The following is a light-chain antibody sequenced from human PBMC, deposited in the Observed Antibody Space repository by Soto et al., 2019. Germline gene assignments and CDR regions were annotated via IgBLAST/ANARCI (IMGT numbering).Light chain of an antibody. CDR2: LAS. Sequence: EIVLTRSPGTLSLSPGERATLSCRASQSVSSSYLAWYQQKPGQAPRLLIYLASSRATGIPDRFSGSGSGTDFTLTISRLEPEDFAVYYCQQYGSSPPLTFGQGTKVEIK. V-gene: IGKV3-20*01. CDR1: QSVSSSY. CDR3: QQYGSSPPLT. J-gene: IGKJ1*01.